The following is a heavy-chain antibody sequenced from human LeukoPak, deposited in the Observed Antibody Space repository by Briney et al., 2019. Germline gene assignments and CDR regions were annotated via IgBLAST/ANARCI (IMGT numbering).Heavy chain of an antibody. CDR2: INHSGST. J-gene: IGHJ6*02. CDR1: GGSFSGYY. D-gene: IGHD6-13*01. Sequence: TPSETLSLTCAVYGGSFSGYYWSWIRQPPGKGLGWIGEINHSGSTNYNPSLKSRVTISVDTSKNQFSLKLSSVTAADTAVYYCASRIAAAGPIRYYYYGMDVWGQGTTVTVSS. CDR3: ASRIAAAGPIRYYYYGMDV. V-gene: IGHV4-34*01.